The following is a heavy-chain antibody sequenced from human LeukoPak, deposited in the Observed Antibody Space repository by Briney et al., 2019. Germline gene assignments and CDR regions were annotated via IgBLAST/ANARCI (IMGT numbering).Heavy chain of an antibody. J-gene: IGHJ6*03. Sequence: ASVKVSCKASGYTFTSYYMHWVRQAPGQGLEWMGIINPSGGSTSYAQKFQGRVTMTRDMSTSTVYMELSSLRSEDTAVYYCATLEYSYGRYYYYYMDVWGKGTTVTVSS. CDR1: GYTFTSYY. V-gene: IGHV1-46*01. CDR3: ATLEYSYGRYYYYYMDV. D-gene: IGHD5-18*01. CDR2: INPSGGST.